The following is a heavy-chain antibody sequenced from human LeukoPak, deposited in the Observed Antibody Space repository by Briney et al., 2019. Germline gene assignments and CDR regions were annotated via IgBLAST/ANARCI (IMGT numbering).Heavy chain of an antibody. J-gene: IGHJ4*02. CDR1: GFTFSSYG. V-gene: IGHV3-33*01. Sequence: GRSLRLSCAASGFTFSSYGMHWVRQAPGKGLEWVAVIWYDGSNKYYADSVKGRFTISRDNSKNTLYLQMNSLRAEDTAVYYCARVRADFWGGYLYSAYFDYWGQGTLVTVSS. CDR2: IWYDGSNK. D-gene: IGHD3-3*01. CDR3: ARVRADFWGGYLYSAYFDY.